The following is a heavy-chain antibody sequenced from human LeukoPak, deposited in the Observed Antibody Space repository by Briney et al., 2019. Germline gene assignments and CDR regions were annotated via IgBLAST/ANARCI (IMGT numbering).Heavy chain of an antibody. CDR3: ARDRRVAVGYYYGMDV. CDR1: GYTFTSYG. Sequence: ASVKVSCKASGYTFTSYGISWVRQAPGQGLEWMGWISAYNGNTNYAQKLQGRVTMTTDTSTSTAYMELRSLRSDDTAVYYCARDRRVAVGYYYGMDVWGQGTTVTVSS. CDR2: ISAYNGNT. D-gene: IGHD6-19*01. V-gene: IGHV1-18*01. J-gene: IGHJ6*02.